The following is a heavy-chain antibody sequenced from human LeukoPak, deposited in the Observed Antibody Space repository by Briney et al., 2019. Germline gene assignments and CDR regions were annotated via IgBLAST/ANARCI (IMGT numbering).Heavy chain of an antibody. V-gene: IGHV3-64D*06. CDR2: ISANGATT. D-gene: IGHD3-10*01. Sequence: GGSLRLSCAASGFTFSSYAMSWVRQAPGKGLEYVSGISANGATTYYADSVQGRFTISRDNSKNTLYLQMSSLSAEDTALYYCVKDRLYYYGSGTYFDYLGQGTLVTVSS. J-gene: IGHJ4*02. CDR1: GFTFSSYA. CDR3: VKDRLYYYGSGTYFDY.